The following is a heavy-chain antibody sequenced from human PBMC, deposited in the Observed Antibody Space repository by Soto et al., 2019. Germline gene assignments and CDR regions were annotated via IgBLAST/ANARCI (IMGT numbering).Heavy chain of an antibody. CDR1: GFTFSNAW. CDR2: IKSKTDGGTT. CDR3: TLYSSSSDWFYP. D-gene: IGHD6-6*01. J-gene: IGHJ5*02. Sequence: GGSLRLSCAASGFTFSNAWMSWVRQAPGKGLEWVGRIKSKTDGGTTDYAAPVKGRFTISRDDSKNTLYLQMNSQKTDDTAVYYCTLYSSSSDWFYPWGQGTLVTGSS. V-gene: IGHV3-15*01.